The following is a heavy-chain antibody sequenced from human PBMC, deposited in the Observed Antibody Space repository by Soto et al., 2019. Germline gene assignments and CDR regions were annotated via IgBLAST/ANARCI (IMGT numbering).Heavy chain of an antibody. CDR3: ARLLGIFGAFDI. V-gene: IGHV4-39*01. CDR2: IYYSGST. CDR1: GGSISSSSYY. Sequence: SETLSLTCTVSGGSISSSSYYWGWIRQPPGKGLEWIGSIYYSGSTYYNPSLKSRVTISVDTSKNQFSLKLSSVTAADTAVYYCARLLGIFGAFDIWGQGTMVTVS. J-gene: IGHJ3*02. D-gene: IGHD3-3*01.